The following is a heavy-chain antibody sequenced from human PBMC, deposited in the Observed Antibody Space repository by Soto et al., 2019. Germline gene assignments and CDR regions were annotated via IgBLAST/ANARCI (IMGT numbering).Heavy chain of an antibody. CDR2: IYQSGST. CDR3: ASSQTTVTSYDY. V-gene: IGHV4-30-2*01. CDR1: GGSSSSGGYA. D-gene: IGHD4-17*01. J-gene: IGHJ4*02. Sequence: SETLSLTCAVSGGSSSSGGYAWSWIRQPPGKGLEWIGYIYQSGSTYYNPSLKSRVTISVDRSKNPFSLKLSSVTAADTAVYYCASSQTTVTSYDYWGQGILVTVPQ.